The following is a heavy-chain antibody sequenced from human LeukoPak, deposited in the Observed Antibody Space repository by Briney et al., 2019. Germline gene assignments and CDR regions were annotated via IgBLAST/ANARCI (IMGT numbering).Heavy chain of an antibody. Sequence: ASVKVSCKASGYTFTSYDIHWVRQATGQGLEWMGWMNPNSVNTGYAQEFQGRVTMTRNTSISTAYMELSSLRSEDTAVYYCARESGYDFWSGYYSYYYGMDVWGQGTTVTVSS. CDR3: ARESGYDFWSGYYSYYYGMDV. CDR1: GYTFTSYD. D-gene: IGHD3-3*01. CDR2: MNPNSVNT. V-gene: IGHV1-8*01. J-gene: IGHJ6*01.